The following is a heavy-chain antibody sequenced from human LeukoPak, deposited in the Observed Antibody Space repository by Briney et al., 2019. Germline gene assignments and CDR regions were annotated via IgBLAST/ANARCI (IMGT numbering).Heavy chain of an antibody. Sequence: GGSLRLSCAVSGITFRNLAMHWVRQAPGKGLEWVAFIRADGSNTKYADSVKGRFTISRDNTKNTLYLQMNSLRPEDTATYYCDCSSATCYAAGDYWGKGTLVTVSS. D-gene: IGHD2-2*01. J-gene: IGHJ4*02. CDR2: IRADGSNT. CDR1: GITFRNLA. CDR3: DCSSATCYAAGDY. V-gene: IGHV3-30*02.